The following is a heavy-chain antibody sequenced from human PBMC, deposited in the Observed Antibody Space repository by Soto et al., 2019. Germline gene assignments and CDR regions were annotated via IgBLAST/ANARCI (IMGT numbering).Heavy chain of an antibody. CDR2: IYYSGST. CDR3: ASVITGPAEHLPH. J-gene: IGHJ1*01. Sequence: PSETLSLTCTVSGGSISSGGYYWSWIRQHPGKGLEWIGYIYYSGSTYYNPSLKSRVTISVDTSKNQFSLKLSSVTAADTAVYNCASVITGPAEHLPHWGQGNLVTVSS. V-gene: IGHV4-31*03. D-gene: IGHD1-20*01. CDR1: GGSISSGGYY.